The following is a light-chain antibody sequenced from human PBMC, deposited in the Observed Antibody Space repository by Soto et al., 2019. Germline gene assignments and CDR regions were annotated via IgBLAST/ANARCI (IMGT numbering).Light chain of an antibody. CDR1: SSDVGAYNY. V-gene: IGLV2-11*01. Sequence: QSALTQPRSVSGSPGQSVTISCTGTSSDVGAYNYVSWYQQHPGKAPKLMSYDVSKRPSGVPDHFCGSKSGNTASLTISGLQAEDEADYYCCSYADNYSYVFGTGTKVTVL. CDR2: DVS. CDR3: CSYADNYSYV. J-gene: IGLJ1*01.